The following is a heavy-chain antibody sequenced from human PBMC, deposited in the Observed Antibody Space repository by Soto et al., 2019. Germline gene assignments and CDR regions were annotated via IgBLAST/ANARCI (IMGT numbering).Heavy chain of an antibody. V-gene: IGHV4-31*03. CDR1: GGSISSGGYY. Sequence: QVQLQESGPGLVKPSQTLSLTCTVSGGSISSGGYYWSWIRQHPGKGLEWIGYIYYSGSTYYNPALKSRVTISVDTSKNQFSLKLSSVTAADTAVYYCAREAAGILNWFDPWGQGTLVTVSS. J-gene: IGHJ5*02. D-gene: IGHD6-25*01. CDR3: AREAAGILNWFDP. CDR2: IYYSGST.